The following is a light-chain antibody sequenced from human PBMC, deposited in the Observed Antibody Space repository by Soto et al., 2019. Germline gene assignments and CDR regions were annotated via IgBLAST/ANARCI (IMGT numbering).Light chain of an antibody. CDR3: QQYNSAPRT. CDR1: QSVGSSY. V-gene: IGKV3-20*01. J-gene: IGKJ1*01. Sequence: EIVLTQSPGTLSLSPGEIATLSCRASQSVGSSYLAWYQQKPGQAPRLLMDCASTRATGVPDRFTGSGSGTDFTLTISRLEPEDFAVYYCQQYNSAPRTFGQGTKVEVK. CDR2: CAS.